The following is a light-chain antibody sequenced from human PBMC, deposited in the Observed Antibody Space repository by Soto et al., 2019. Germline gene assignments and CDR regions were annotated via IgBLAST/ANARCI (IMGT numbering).Light chain of an antibody. CDR3: SSYTSSTTLGV. CDR2: DVS. J-gene: IGLJ2*01. V-gene: IGLV2-14*01. CDR1: SSDVGAYNY. Sequence: QSALTQPASVSGSPGQSITISCTGTSSDVGAYNYVSWYQQHPGKAPKLMIYDVSNRPSGVSNRFSGSKSGNTASLTISGLQAEDEAYYYCSSYTSSTTLGVFGGGTQLTVL.